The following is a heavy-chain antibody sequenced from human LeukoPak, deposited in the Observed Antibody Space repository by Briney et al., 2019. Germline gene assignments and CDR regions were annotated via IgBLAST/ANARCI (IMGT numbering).Heavy chain of an antibody. Sequence: PGGSLRLSCAASGFTFSEFWMSWVRQAPGKGLEWLANIKEDGSKKYYVDSVKGRFTISRDNAKNSLFPQMNSLRNEDTAVYYCVANSGSYQVFDYWGQGTLVTVSS. CDR1: GFTFSEFW. D-gene: IGHD1-26*01. CDR3: VANSGSYQVFDY. V-gene: IGHV3-7*01. J-gene: IGHJ4*02. CDR2: IKEDGSKK.